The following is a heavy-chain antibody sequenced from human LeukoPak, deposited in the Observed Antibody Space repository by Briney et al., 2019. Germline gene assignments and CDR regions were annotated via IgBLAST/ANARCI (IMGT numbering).Heavy chain of an antibody. CDR2: IIPIFGIA. V-gene: IGHV1-69*05. J-gene: IGHJ4*02. Sequence: SVKVSCKASGGTFTSYAISWVRQGPVQGLEWMGRIIPIFGIANSAQKFQGRVTITTDESTSTAYMELSSLRSEDTAVYYCAREQQLVLSPFDYWGQGTLVTVSS. D-gene: IGHD6-13*01. CDR3: AREQQLVLSPFDY. CDR1: GGTFTSYA.